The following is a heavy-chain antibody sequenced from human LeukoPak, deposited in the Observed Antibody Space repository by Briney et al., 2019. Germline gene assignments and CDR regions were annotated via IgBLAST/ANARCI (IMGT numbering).Heavy chain of an antibody. CDR1: GITFSGYP. D-gene: IGHD3-9*01. J-gene: IGHJ4*02. CDR3: AKWGPYDILTGRIN. CDR2: IKPDESEK. V-gene: IGHV3-7*03. Sequence: PGGSLRLSCAASGITFSGYPIHWVRQAPGKGLEWVANIKPDESEKYYVGSVKGRFTISRDNAKNSLYLQMNSLRAEDTAVYYCAKWGPYDILTGRINWGQGTLVTVSS.